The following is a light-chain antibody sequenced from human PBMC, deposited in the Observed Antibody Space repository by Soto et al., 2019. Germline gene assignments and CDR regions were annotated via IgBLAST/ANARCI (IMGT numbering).Light chain of an antibody. J-gene: IGKJ1*01. CDR3: QHYNSYAEA. CDR2: KAT. CDR1: QTISSW. Sequence: DIQMTQSPSTLSGSVGDRVTITCRASQTISSWLAWYQQKPGKAPKLLIYKATTLKSGFPSRFGGSGSVTECTLTISSLQPDDSATDCSQHYNSYAEAFGQGTKVELK. V-gene: IGKV1-5*03.